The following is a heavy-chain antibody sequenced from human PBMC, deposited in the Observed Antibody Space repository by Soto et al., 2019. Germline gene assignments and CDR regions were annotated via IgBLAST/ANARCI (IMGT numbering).Heavy chain of an antibody. D-gene: IGHD1-20*01. CDR3: ARKPIRDRGQIDY. CDR2: IYYSGST. J-gene: IGHJ4*02. Sequence: PSETLSLTCTVSGGSISSYYWSWIRQPPGKGLEWIGYIYYSGSTNYNPSLKSRVTISVDTSKNQFSLKLSSVTAADTAVYYCARKPIRDRGQIDYWGQGTLVTVSS. V-gene: IGHV4-59*08. CDR1: GGSISSYY.